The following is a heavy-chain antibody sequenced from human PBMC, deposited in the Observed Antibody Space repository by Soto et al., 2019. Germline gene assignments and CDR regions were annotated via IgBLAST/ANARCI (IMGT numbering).Heavy chain of an antibody. V-gene: IGHV5-10-1*01. D-gene: IGHD3-3*01. CDR3: ATTRVFSPWHI. J-gene: IGHJ3*02. Sequence: PGESLKISCKGSGYSFTSYWIGRVRQMPGKGLEWMGRIDPSDSYTNYSPSFQGHVTISADKSISTAYLQWSSLKASDTAMYYCATTRVFSPWHIWGQGTMVTVSS. CDR2: IDPSDSYT. CDR1: GYSFTSYW.